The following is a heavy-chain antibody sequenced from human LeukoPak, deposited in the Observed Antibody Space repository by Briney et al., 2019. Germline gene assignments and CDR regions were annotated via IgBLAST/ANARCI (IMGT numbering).Heavy chain of an antibody. V-gene: IGHV3-23*01. J-gene: IGHJ4*02. Sequence: GGSLRLSWAASGFTFSTYTMYWVRHPPGKGLEWVSIIGNNGGGIHYADSVKGRFTISRDNFKNALYLQMNSLRVEDTAVYYCAIDPNWGTHSWGQGVLVTVSS. D-gene: IGHD7-27*01. CDR1: GFTFSTYT. CDR2: IGNNGGGI. CDR3: AIDPNWGTHS.